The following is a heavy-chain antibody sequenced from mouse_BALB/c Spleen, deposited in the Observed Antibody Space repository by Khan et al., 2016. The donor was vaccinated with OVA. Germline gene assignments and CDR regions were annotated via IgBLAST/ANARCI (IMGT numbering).Heavy chain of an antibody. CDR2: IWSGGST. CDR3: ARNYEYDEGLVY. V-gene: IGHV2-2*02. CDR1: GFSLTSYG. J-gene: IGHJ3*01. D-gene: IGHD2-4*01. Sequence: QVQLQQSGPGLVQPSQSLSITCTVSGFSLTSYGIHWVRQSPGKGLEWLGVIWSGGSTDYDAAFISRLSISKDNSKSQVFFKMNSLQGNDTAIYKCARNYEYDEGLVYWGQGNLGTVSA.